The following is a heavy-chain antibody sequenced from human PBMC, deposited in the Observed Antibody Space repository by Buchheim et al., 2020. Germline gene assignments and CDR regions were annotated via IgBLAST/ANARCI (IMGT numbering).Heavy chain of an antibody. CDR2: MYYRGNT. D-gene: IGHD3-22*01. CDR3: ARVDYYDSSGYFDY. Sequence: QVQLQESGPGLVKPSQTLSLTCIVSGASISSGDFYWSWIRQPPGKGLEWIGYMYYRGNTFYNPSLKSRVTMSVDRSKNQFSLKLSSVTAADTAVYHCARVDYYDSSGYFDYWGQGAL. V-gene: IGHV4-30-4*01. J-gene: IGHJ4*02. CDR1: GASISSGDFY.